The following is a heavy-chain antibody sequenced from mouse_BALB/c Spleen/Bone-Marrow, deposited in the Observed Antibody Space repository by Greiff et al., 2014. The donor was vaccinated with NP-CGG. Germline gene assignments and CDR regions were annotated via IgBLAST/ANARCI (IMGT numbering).Heavy chain of an antibody. D-gene: IGHD2-14*01. CDR3: TRRNYRYDGFAY. CDR2: IYLGNSDT. J-gene: IGHJ3*01. CDR1: GYSFTSYW. Sequence: EVQLQQSGTVLARPGPSVKMSCKASGYSFTSYWMHWVKQRPGQGLEWIGVIYLGNSDTSYNQKFKGKAKLTAVTSASTAYMELSSLTNEDSAVYYCTRRNYRYDGFAYWGQGTLVTVSA. V-gene: IGHV1-5*01.